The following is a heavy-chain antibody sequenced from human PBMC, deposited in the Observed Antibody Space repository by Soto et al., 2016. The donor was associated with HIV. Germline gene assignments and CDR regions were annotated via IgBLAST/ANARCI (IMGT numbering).Heavy chain of an antibody. CDR3: AGGGLGGDY. Sequence: EVRLVESGGDLVQPGGSLRLSCEVSGFTVSDKYMSWVRQAPGKGLEWVSVTHTSGTTYYADSVKGRFTISRDISNNMLHLQMNSLRVDDTAVYFCAGGGLGGDYWGQGTLVTVLL. D-gene: IGHD2-15*01. J-gene: IGHJ4*02. V-gene: IGHV3-66*01. CDR2: THTSGTT. CDR1: GFTVSDKY.